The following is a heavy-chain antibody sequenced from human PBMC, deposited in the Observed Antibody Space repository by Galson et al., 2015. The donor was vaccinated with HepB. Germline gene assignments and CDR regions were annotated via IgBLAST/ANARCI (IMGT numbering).Heavy chain of an antibody. CDR1: GFTFSRYW. V-gene: IGHV3-7*01. Sequence: SLRLSCAASGFTFSRYWMSWVRQAPGKGLEWVANIKQDGSEKYYVDSVKGRFSVSRDNAKNSQYLQMNSLRAEDTAVYYCASHGITDDWGQGTLVTVSS. D-gene: IGHD3-10*01. CDR3: ASHGITDD. CDR2: IKQDGSEK. J-gene: IGHJ4*02.